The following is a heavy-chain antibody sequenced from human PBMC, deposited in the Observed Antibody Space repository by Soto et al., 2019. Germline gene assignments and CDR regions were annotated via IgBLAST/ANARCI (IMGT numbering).Heavy chain of an antibody. CDR3: ASLNARRPRYFDWLPRGYWFDP. CDR2: IIPILGIA. Sequence: SVKVSCKASGGTFSSYTISWVRQAPGQGLEWMGRIIPILGIANYAQKFQGRVTITADKSTSTAYMELSSLRSEDTAVYYCASLNARRPRYFDWLPRGYWFDPWG. J-gene: IGHJ5*02. D-gene: IGHD3-9*01. CDR1: GGTFSSYT. V-gene: IGHV1-69*02.